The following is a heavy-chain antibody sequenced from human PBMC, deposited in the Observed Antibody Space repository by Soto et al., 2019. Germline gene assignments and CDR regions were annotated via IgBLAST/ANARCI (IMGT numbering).Heavy chain of an antibody. J-gene: IGHJ4*02. Sequence: EVQLLESGGGLVQPGGSLRLSCAASGFTFINYAMSWVRQAPGKGLEWVSAISGSIGTSYYAESVKGRFTISRDNPKNTLYLIMNSLRVEDTAVYYCAKEGDEGAFDYWGQGTLVTVSS. CDR3: AKEGDEGAFDY. CDR1: GFTFINYA. CDR2: ISGSIGTS. V-gene: IGHV3-23*01. D-gene: IGHD3-16*01.